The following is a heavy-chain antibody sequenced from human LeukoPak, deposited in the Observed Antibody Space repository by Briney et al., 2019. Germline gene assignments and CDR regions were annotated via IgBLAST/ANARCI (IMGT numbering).Heavy chain of an antibody. CDR3: TTRIPDLWNYGDYADY. V-gene: IGHV3-15*01. J-gene: IGHJ4*02. CDR1: GFTFSNAW. Sequence: GGSLRLSCAASGFTFSNAWMGWVRQAPGKGLEWVGRIKSKTDGGTTDYAAPVRGRFTISRDDSKNTLDLQMNSLKTEDTAVYYCTTRIPDLWNYGDYADYWGQGTLVTVSS. D-gene: IGHD1-7*01. CDR2: IKSKTDGGTT.